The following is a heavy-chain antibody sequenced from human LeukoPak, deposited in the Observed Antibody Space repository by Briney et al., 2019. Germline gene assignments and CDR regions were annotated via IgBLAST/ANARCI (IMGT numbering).Heavy chain of an antibody. J-gene: IGHJ4*02. D-gene: IGHD2-21*01. CDR3: ARGPNFVAAASY. Sequence: ASVKASCKASGYTFSSHDINWVRQATGQGLEWMGWMNPNSGNTGCAQKFQGRLTMTRNTSISTAYMELSSLRSEDTAVYYCARGPNFVAAASYWGQGTLVTVSS. V-gene: IGHV1-8*01. CDR1: GYTFSSHD. CDR2: MNPNSGNT.